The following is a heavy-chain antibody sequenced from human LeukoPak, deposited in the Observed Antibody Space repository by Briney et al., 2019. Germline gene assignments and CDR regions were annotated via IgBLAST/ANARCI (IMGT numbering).Heavy chain of an antibody. D-gene: IGHD5-24*01. CDR2: INHSGST. Sequence: ETLSLTCAVYGGSFSGYYWSWIRQPPGKGLEWIGEINHSGSTNYNPSLKSRVTISVDTSKNQFSLKLSSVTAADTAVYYCARRDGYSRTYFDYWGQGTLVTVSS. J-gene: IGHJ4*02. V-gene: IGHV4-34*01. CDR3: ARRDGYSRTYFDY. CDR1: GGSFSGYY.